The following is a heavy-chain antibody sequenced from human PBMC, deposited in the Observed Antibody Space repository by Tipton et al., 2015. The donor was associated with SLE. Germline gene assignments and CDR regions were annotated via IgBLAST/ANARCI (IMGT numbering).Heavy chain of an antibody. J-gene: IGHJ3*01. CDR1: GLAFNSQD. CDR3: TTDRFHVGGAFDV. CDR2: LSASGAGS. V-gene: IGHV3-23*01. D-gene: IGHD3-16*01. Sequence: SLRLSCAASGLAFNSQDMAWVRQAPGKELEWISTLSASGAGSFYADSVRGRFTISRDTSRNTLFLEMDNLRAEDTAVYFCTTDRFHVGGAFDVWGQGTMVTVSS.